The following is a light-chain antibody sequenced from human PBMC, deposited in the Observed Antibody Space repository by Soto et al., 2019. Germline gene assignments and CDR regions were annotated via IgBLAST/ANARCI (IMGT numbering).Light chain of an antibody. Sequence: QSALTQPPSASESPGQSVTISCTGTSSDVGGYNYVSWYQQHPGKAPKLMIYEVSNRPSGVPDRFSGSKSGNTASLTVSGIQAEDEADYYCSSYAGSNNFRVFGTGTKLTVL. V-gene: IGLV2-8*01. CDR3: SSYAGSNNFRV. CDR2: EVS. CDR1: SSDVGGYNY. J-gene: IGLJ1*01.